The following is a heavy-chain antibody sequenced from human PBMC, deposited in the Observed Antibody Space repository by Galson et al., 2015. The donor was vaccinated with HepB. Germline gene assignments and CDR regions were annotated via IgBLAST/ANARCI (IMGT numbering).Heavy chain of an antibody. Sequence: SVKVSCKASGYTFNSYGISWVRQAPGQGLEWMGWISAYNGNTNYAQKLQGRVTMTTDTSTSTAYMDLRNLRSDDTAVYYCARREDVMVVTNTIGWDYYYYAMDVWGQGTTVTVSS. J-gene: IGHJ6*02. V-gene: IGHV1-18*01. D-gene: IGHD2-21*02. CDR2: ISAYNGNT. CDR3: ARREDVMVVTNTIGWDYYYYAMDV. CDR1: GYTFNSYG.